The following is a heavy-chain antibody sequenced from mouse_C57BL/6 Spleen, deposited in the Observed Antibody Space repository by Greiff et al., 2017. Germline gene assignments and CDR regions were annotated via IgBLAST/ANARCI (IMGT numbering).Heavy chain of an antibody. Sequence: EVQGVESGGGLVKPGGSLKLSCAASGFTFSDYGMHWVRQAPEKGLEWVAYISSGSSTIYYADTVKGRFTISRDNAKNTLFLQMTSLRSEDTAMYYCARRITTVVATEYAMDYWGKGTSVTVSS. D-gene: IGHD1-1*01. CDR2: ISSGSSTI. J-gene: IGHJ4*01. CDR1: GFTFSDYG. CDR3: ARRITTVVATEYAMDY. V-gene: IGHV5-17*01.